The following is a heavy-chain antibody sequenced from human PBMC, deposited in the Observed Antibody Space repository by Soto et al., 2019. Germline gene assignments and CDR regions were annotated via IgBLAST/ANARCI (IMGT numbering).Heavy chain of an antibody. J-gene: IGHJ4*02. CDR2: ISYSGSNT. CDR1: GFTFSSHA. Sequence: EVQLLESGGGLVQPEGSLRLSCAASGFTFSSHAMSWVRQAPGKGLEWVSAISYSGSNTYYTDSVKGRFTISRDNSKHTRYLRMNSLGVGDTAIYYCAKRFTVFGEVKLSRDCDYWGQGTLVTVSS. V-gene: IGHV3-23*01. D-gene: IGHD3-3*01. CDR3: AKRFTVFGEVKLSRDCDY.